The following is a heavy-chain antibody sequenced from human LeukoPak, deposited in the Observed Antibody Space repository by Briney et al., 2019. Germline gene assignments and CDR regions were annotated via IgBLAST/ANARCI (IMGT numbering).Heavy chain of an antibody. CDR2: IYTSGST. V-gene: IGHV4-61*02. D-gene: IGHD6-19*01. J-gene: IGHJ3*02. Sequence: SKTLSLTCTVSGGSISSGSYYWSSIRQPAGKGLDWIGRIYTSGSTNYNPSLKSRVTISVDTSKNQFSLKLSSVTAADRAVYYCAREWSSGWSRRDDAFDIWGQGTMVTVSS. CDR3: AREWSSGWSRRDDAFDI. CDR1: GGSISSGSYY.